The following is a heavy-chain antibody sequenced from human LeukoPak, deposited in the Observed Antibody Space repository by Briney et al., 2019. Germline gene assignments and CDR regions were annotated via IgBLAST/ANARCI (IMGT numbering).Heavy chain of an antibody. CDR3: ARDLYDSGAYSSPIDY. CDR2: ISSSSSYT. CDR1: GFTLSSHS. Sequence: GRSLRLSCAAYGFTLSSHSMNWARQAPGKGLVWVSSISSSSSYTHSADSVKGRFTISRDNAKNSLYLQMNSLRAEDTAVYYCARDLYDSGAYSSPIDYWGQGTLVTVSS. J-gene: IGHJ4*02. V-gene: IGHV3-21*01. D-gene: IGHD3-22*01.